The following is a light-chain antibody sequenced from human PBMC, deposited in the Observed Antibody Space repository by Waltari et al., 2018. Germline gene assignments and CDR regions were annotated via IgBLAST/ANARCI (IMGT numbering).Light chain of an antibody. Sequence: SCRARQSVTNYVAWYRQKPGQAPRLLIYDTSNRATGIPARFSGSGFATDFTLTSSSLVPEEFAVYYGQRRRDWALAFGGGTKVESK. V-gene: IGKV3-11*01. CDR2: DTS. J-gene: IGKJ4*01. CDR3: QRRRDWALA. CDR1: QSVTNY.